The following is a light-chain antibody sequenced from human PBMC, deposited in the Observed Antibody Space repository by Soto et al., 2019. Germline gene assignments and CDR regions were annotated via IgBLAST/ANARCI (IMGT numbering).Light chain of an antibody. V-gene: IGLV2-14*01. CDR1: SGDIGSYNR. J-gene: IGLJ1*01. Sequence: QSVLTQPASVSGSPGQSITISCTGTSGDIGSYNRVSWYQQHPGKAPKLIIYEVTDRPSGVSNRFSGSKSGNTASLTISGLQAEDEAEYYCSSYTGISTPYVFGTGTKVTVL. CDR3: SSYTGISTPYV. CDR2: EVT.